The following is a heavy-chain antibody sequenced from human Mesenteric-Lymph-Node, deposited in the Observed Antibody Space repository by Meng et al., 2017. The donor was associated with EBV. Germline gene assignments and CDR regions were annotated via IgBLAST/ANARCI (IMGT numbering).Heavy chain of an antibody. J-gene: IGHJ4*02. CDR3: ARGYGSGSYRYFDY. CDR1: GGSVNSGSYY. V-gene: IGHV4-61*03. D-gene: IGHD3-10*01. Sequence: QGQLQGAGPGLVKPSGPLSLTCPVSGGSVNSGSYYWSWIRQPPGKGLQWIGYIFSSGSTNYNPSFKSRVTISVDMSKNHFSLRLTSVTPADTAVYYCARGYGSGSYRYFDYWGQGTLVTVSS. CDR2: IFSSGST.